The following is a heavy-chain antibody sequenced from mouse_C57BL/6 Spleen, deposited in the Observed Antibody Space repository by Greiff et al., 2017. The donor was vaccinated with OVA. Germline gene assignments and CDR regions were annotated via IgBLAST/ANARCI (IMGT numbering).Heavy chain of an antibody. J-gene: IGHJ4*01. CDR3: ARRAHDYGSSCYAMDY. Sequence: EVKLVESGGGLVKPGGSLKLSCAASGFTFSDYGMHWVRQAPEKGLEWVAYISSGSSTIYYADTVKGRFTISRDNAKTTLFMQMTSLRSEDTAMYYCARRAHDYGSSCYAMDYWGQGTSVTVSS. CDR1: GFTFSDYG. V-gene: IGHV5-17*01. D-gene: IGHD1-1*01. CDR2: ISSGSSTI.